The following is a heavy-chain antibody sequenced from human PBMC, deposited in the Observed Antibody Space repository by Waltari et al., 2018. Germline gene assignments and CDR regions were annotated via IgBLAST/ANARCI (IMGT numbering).Heavy chain of an antibody. CDR2: IYSGGST. J-gene: IGHJ4*02. D-gene: IGHD6-13*01. CDR1: GFTFSSYA. CDR3: AKDVEAAAGHWVHY. V-gene: IGHV3-23*03. Sequence: EVQLLESGGGLVQPGGSLRLSCVASGFTFSSYAMSWVRQAPGKGLEWVSVIYSGGSTYYADSVKGRFTISRDNSKNTLYLQMNSLRAEDTAVYYCAKDVEAAAGHWVHYWGQGTLVTVSS.